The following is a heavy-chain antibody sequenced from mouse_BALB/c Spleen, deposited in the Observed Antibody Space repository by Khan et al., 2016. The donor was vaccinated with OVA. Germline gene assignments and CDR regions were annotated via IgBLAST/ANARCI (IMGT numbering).Heavy chain of an antibody. CDR1: GYTFTSYT. CDR2: INPRSSYT. Sequence: VQLQQSGAELARPGASAKMSCKASGYTFTSYTMHWVKQRPGQGLEWIGYINPRSSYTNYNQKFKDKATLTADKSSSTAYMQLSSLTSEDSAVYYCAGSTREYTMDYWGQGTSVTVSS. V-gene: IGHV1-4*01. CDR3: AGSTREYTMDY. D-gene: IGHD3-3*01. J-gene: IGHJ4*01.